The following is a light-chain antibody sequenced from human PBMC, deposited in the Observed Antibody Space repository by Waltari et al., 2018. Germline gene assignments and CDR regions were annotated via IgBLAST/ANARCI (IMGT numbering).Light chain of an antibody. V-gene: IGLV1-40*01. CDR3: QSYDDSLSGGV. CDR2: HNT. Sequence: QSVLTQPPSVSGAPGQTVTISCAGSGSNLGAGYDVHWYQQVPGTAPKLLINHNTNRPSGVPALFSGSKSGTSASLAITGLQAEDEADYYCQSYDDSLSGGVFGGGTKLTVL. CDR1: GSNLGAGYD. J-gene: IGLJ3*02.